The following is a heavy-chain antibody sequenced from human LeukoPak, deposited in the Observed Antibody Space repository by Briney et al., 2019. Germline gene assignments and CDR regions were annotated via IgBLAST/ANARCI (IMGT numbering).Heavy chain of an antibody. CDR2: INPNSGGT. CDR3: ARSALRVGATPLPSY. V-gene: IGHV1-2*02. CDR1: GYTFTGYY. D-gene: IGHD1-26*01. Sequence: ASVKVSCKASGYTFTGYYMHWVRQAPGQGLEWMGWINPNSGGTNYAQKFQGRVTMTRDTSISTAYMELSRLRSDDTAVYYCARSALRVGATPLPSYWGQGTLVTVSS. J-gene: IGHJ4*02.